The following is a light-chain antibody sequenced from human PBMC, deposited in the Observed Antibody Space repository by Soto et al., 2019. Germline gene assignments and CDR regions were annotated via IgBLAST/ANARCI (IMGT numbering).Light chain of an antibody. Sequence: EIVMTQSPATLSLSPGERATLSCRASQSVSSSLAWYQQKPGQAPRLLISGASTRATSIPARFSASGSGTEFTLTISSLQSEDVAVYYCQQCNDWPWTFGQGTKVHIK. CDR1: QSVSSS. V-gene: IGKV3-15*01. J-gene: IGKJ1*01. CDR2: GAS. CDR3: QQCNDWPWT.